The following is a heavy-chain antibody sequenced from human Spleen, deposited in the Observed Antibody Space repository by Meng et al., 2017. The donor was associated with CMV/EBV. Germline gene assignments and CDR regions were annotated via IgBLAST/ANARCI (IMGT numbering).Heavy chain of an antibody. CDR2: IRNDGTNK. J-gene: IGHJ6*02. Sequence: GESLKISCAASGFTFSSYGVHWVRQAPGKGLEWVAFIRNDGTNKYYADSVKGRFTSSRDNSKNTVYLQMNSLRAEDTAVYYCAKVKRTLGWYFYGMDVWGQGTTVTVSS. D-gene: IGHD3-16*01. V-gene: IGHV3-30*02. CDR1: GFTFSSYG. CDR3: AKVKRTLGWYFYGMDV.